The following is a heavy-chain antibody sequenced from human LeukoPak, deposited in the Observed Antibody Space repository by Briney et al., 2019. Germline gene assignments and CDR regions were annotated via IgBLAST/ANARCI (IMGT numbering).Heavy chain of an antibody. D-gene: IGHD3-10*01. CDR1: GYSFTTYW. Sequence: GESLKISCKGSGYSFTTYWIAWVRQMPGKGLEWMGIIHPGDSDTRYSPSFQGQATISADKPIITAYLQWSSLKASDPAMYYCARHVQDYYGSGTEGLYYFDYWGQGTLVTVSS. CDR3: ARHVQDYYGSGTEGLYYFDY. CDR2: IHPGDSDT. J-gene: IGHJ4*02. V-gene: IGHV5-51*01.